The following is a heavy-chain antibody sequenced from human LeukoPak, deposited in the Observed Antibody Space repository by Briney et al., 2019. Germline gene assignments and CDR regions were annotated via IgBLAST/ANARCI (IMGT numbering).Heavy chain of an antibody. Sequence: PGGSLRLSCAASGFTISSYAMSWVRQAPGKGLGWVSAISGSGGSTYYADSVKGRFTISRDNSKNTLYLQMNSLRAEDTAVYYCAKSLSSSPHYFDYWGQGTLVTVSS. CDR2: ISGSGGST. D-gene: IGHD6-13*01. CDR1: GFTISSYA. CDR3: AKSLSSSPHYFDY. J-gene: IGHJ4*02. V-gene: IGHV3-23*01.